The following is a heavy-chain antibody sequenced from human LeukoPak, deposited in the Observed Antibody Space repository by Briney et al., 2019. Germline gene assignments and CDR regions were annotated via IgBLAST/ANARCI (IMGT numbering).Heavy chain of an antibody. J-gene: IGHJ5*02. CDR1: GFTFSSYS. CDR2: ISSSSSYI. V-gene: IGHV3-21*01. Sequence: GGSLRLSCAASGFTFSSYSMNWVRQAPGKGLEWVSSISSSSSYIYYADSVKGRFTISRDNAKNSLYLQMNSLRAEDTAVYYCARDVSGSSRTPNWFDPWGQGTLVTVSS. D-gene: IGHD1-26*01. CDR3: ARDVSGSSRTPNWFDP.